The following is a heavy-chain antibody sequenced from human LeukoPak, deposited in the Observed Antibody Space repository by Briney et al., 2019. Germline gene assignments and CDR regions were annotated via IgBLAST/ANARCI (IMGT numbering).Heavy chain of an antibody. CDR1: GFSLTTRGVG. J-gene: IGHJ1*01. CDR2: IYWDGDK. CDR3: AHSDIMTDTYFQH. D-gene: IGHD2-21*02. Sequence: SGPTLVNPTQTLTLTCTFAGFSLTTRGVGVGWVRQPPGKALEWLAVIYWDGDKHYSPSLKSRLTITKDISKNQVVLTMTNMEAVDTATYYCAHSDIMTDTYFQHWSQGTLVTVSS. V-gene: IGHV2-5*02.